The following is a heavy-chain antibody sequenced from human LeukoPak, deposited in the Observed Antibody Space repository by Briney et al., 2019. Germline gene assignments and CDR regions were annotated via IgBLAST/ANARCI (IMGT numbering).Heavy chain of an antibody. CDR3: ARRYSSSSSFFDY. D-gene: IGHD6-6*01. CDR2: INHSEST. Sequence: PSETLSLTCAVYGGSFSGYYWSWIRQPPGKGLDWVGEINHSESTNYNPSLKIRSTISVDTSKNQFSLKLSSVPAADTAVYYCARRYSSSSSFFDYWGQGTLVTVSS. J-gene: IGHJ4*02. CDR1: GGSFSGYY. V-gene: IGHV4-34*01.